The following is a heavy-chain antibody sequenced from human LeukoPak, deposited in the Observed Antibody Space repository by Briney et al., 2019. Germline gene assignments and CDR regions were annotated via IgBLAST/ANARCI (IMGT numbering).Heavy chain of an antibody. CDR1: GGSISSHY. J-gene: IGHJ3*02. Sequence: NPSETLSLTCTVSGGSISSHYWSWIRQPPGKGLEWIGFIYYSGRTRYNPSLQSRVTISADTSKNHLSLKLTSVTAADTAVYYCARLLANDSSGDPDTFDMWGQGIVVTVSS. V-gene: IGHV4-59*11. D-gene: IGHD3-22*01. CDR3: ARLLANDSSGDPDTFDM. CDR2: IYYSGRT.